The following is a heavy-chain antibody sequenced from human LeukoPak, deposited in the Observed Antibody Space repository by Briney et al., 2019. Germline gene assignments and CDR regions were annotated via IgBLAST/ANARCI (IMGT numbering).Heavy chain of an antibody. D-gene: IGHD2-2*01. CDR2: ISYDGSNK. CDR1: GFTVSSYA. V-gene: IGHV3-30*01. J-gene: IGHJ5*02. Sequence: QSGGSLRLSCAASGFTVSSYAMHWVRQAPGKGLEWVAVISYDGSNKYYADSVKGRFTISRDNSKNTLYLQMNSLRAEDTAVYYCAREGIVVVPAVREAWWFDPWGQGTLVTVSS. CDR3: AREGIVVVPAVREAWWFDP.